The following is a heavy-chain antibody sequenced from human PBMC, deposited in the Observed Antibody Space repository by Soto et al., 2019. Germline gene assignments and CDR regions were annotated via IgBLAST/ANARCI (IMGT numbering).Heavy chain of an antibody. Sequence: ASVKVSCKASGYTFTSYYMHWVRQAPGQGLEWMGIINPSGGSTSYAQKFQGRVTMTRDTSTSTVYMELSSLRSEDTAVYYCARVKVEVDYTLPYFDYWGQGTLVTVS. D-gene: IGHD4-4*01. CDR1: GYTFTSYY. J-gene: IGHJ4*02. CDR2: INPSGGST. CDR3: ARVKVEVDYTLPYFDY. V-gene: IGHV1-46*01.